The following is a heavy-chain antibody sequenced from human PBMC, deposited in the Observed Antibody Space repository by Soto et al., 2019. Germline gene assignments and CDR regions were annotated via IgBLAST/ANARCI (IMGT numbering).Heavy chain of an antibody. J-gene: IGHJ6*02. CDR1: GGTFSSYA. V-gene: IGHV1-69*13. Sequence: SVKVSCKASGGTFSSYAISWVRQAPGQGLEWMGGIIPIFGTANYAQKFQGRVTITADESTSTAYMELSSLRSEDTAVYYCARVGVYGGNSGFGGYYYYGMDVWG. D-gene: IGHD4-17*01. CDR3: ARVGVYGGNSGFGGYYYYGMDV. CDR2: IIPIFGTA.